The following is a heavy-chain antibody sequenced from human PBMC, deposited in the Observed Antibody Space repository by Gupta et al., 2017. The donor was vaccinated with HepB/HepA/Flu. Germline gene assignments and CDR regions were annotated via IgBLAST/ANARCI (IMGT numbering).Heavy chain of an antibody. V-gene: IGHV3-23*01. Sequence: EVQLLDSVGGLVQPGESLRLFCVASGVTFSTYTMTWVRKSTGKGLEWVSGISGSGEYAYDADSVKGRFTISRDNSKNTLYLQMNGLRGEDTAVYYCAKEGVVAARPKYYFDYWGQGTLVSVSS. J-gene: IGHJ4*02. CDR1: GVTFSTYT. D-gene: IGHD6-6*01. CDR2: ISGSGEYA. CDR3: AKEGVVAARPKYYFDY.